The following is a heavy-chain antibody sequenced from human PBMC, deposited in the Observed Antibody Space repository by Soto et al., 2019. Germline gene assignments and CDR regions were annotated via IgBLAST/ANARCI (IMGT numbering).Heavy chain of an antibody. CDR2: INSDGSTT. CDR1: GLTFSNSW. V-gene: IGHV3-74*01. J-gene: IGHJ6*03. Sequence: EVQLVESGGGLVQPGGSLRLSCVASGLTFSNSWMHWVRQVPGKGLVWVSCINSDGSTTNYADSVKGRFTISRDNARNTLYLQMNSLRDEETAVYYCHYYIDAWSKGTTVTVSS. D-gene: IGHD3-10*01. CDR3: HYYIDA.